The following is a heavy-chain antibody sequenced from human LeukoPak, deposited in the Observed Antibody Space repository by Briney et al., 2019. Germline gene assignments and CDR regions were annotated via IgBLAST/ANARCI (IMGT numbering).Heavy chain of an antibody. CDR1: GFAFGDHG. CDR3: ARAPITSPFYFDY. V-gene: IGHV3-20*04. J-gene: IGHJ4*02. CDR2: INWSGKST. Sequence: GGSLRLSCAASGFAFGDHGMSWVRQVSGKGLEWVSGINWSGKSTSYGDPVRGRFTISRDNAKNSLSLQMDSLRAEDTALYYCARAPITSPFYFDYWGQGTLVTVSS. D-gene: IGHD2-2*01.